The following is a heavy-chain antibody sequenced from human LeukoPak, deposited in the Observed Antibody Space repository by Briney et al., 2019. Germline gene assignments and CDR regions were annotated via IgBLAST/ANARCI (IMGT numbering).Heavy chain of an antibody. D-gene: IGHD3-3*01. CDR2: INPNSGGT. J-gene: IGHJ3*02. Sequence: ASVKVSCKASGYTFTGYYMHWVRQAPGQGLEWMGWINPNSGGTNYAQKFQGRVTMTRDTSISTAYMELSRLRSDDTAVYYCATGFESIFGVARDAFDIWGQGTMVTVSS. V-gene: IGHV1-2*02. CDR1: GYTFTGYY. CDR3: ATGFESIFGVARDAFDI.